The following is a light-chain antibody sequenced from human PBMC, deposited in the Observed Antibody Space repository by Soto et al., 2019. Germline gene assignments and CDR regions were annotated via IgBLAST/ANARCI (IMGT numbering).Light chain of an antibody. J-gene: IGKJ1*01. CDR3: QQYKSSVWT. CDR1: ETISDS. CDR2: KAS. V-gene: IGKV1-5*03. Sequence: DIQMTQSPSALSASVGDKVIINCRASETISDSLAWYQQKPGKPPKELIYKASILQNEVPSRFRGSGFGTEFSLTITSLQPEDFGTYYCQQYKSSVWTFGQGTKVEVK.